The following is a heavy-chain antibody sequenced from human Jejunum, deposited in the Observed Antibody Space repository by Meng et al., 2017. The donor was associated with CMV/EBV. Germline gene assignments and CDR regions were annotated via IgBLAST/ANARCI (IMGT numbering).Heavy chain of an antibody. V-gene: IGHV3-49*04. CDR3: ASGGYYDLWSGYQMPHY. D-gene: IGHD3-3*01. CDR1: GDFA. Sequence: GDFAINWVRQAPGKGLEWVGFIRTRTYGAITEYDASVKGRFIISRDDSTSTAYLQMNSLTSDDTAVYYCASGGYYDLWSGYQMPHYWGQGTLVTVSS. CDR2: IRTRTYGAIT. J-gene: IGHJ4*02.